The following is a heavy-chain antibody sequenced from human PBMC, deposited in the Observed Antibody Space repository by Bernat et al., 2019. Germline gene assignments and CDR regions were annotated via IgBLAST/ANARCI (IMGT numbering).Heavy chain of an antibody. Sequence: EVQLVESGGGLVQPGGSLRLSCAASGFTLSSYAMSWVRQAPGKGLEWVSAISGSGGSTYYADSVKGRFTISRDNSKNTLYLQMNSLRAEDTAVYYCAHDRAFETHYYYYMDVWGKGTTVTVSS. CDR3: AHDRAFETHYYYYMDV. V-gene: IGHV3-23*04. J-gene: IGHJ6*03. CDR1: GFTLSSYA. CDR2: ISGSGGST.